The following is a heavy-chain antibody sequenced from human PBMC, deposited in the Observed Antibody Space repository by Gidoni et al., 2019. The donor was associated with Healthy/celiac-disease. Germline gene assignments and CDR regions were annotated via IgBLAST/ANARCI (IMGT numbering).Heavy chain of an antibody. CDR2: IYYSGST. V-gene: IGHV4-39*01. CDR3: ARRRAWAYYCYYGMDV. J-gene: IGHJ6*02. D-gene: IGHD1-26*01. Sequence: QLQLQESGPGLVKPSETLSRTCTVSGGSISSSSYYWAWIRQPPGKGREWIGSIYYSGSTYYNPSLNSRVTISVDTSKNQFSLKLSSVTAADTAVYYCARRRAWAYYCYYGMDVWGQGTTVTVSS. CDR1: GGSISSSSYY.